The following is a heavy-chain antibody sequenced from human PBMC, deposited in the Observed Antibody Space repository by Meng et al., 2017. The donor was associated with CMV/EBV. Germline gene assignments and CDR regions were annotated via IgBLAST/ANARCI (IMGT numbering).Heavy chain of an antibody. V-gene: IGHV2-5*01. J-gene: IGHJ4*02. CDR2: IYWNDDK. CDR3: AHTYSSSSLFDY. CDR1: VFSLSTSGVG. Sequence: SGPTLVTPTQTVTLTCTFSVFSLSTSGVGVVWSRQPPGKALEWLALIYWNDDKRYRPSLKSRLTITKDTSKNQVVLTMTNMDPVDTATYYCAHTYSSSSLFDYWGQGTLVTVSS. D-gene: IGHD6-6*01.